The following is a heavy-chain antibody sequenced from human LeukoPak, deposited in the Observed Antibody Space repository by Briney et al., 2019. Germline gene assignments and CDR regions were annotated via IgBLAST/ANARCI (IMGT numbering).Heavy chain of an antibody. Sequence: ASVKVSCKASGYTFTSYAMHWVRQAPGQRLEWMGWINAGNGNTKYSQKFQGRVTITRDTSASTAYMELSSLRSEDTAVYYCARSPGDYVWGSQQPTWFDYWGQGTLVTVSS. J-gene: IGHJ4*02. CDR1: GYTFTSYA. CDR3: ARSPGDYVWGSQQPTWFDY. V-gene: IGHV1-3*01. D-gene: IGHD3-16*01. CDR2: INAGNGNT.